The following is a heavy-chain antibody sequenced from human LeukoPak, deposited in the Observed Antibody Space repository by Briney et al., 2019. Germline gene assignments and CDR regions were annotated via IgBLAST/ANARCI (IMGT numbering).Heavy chain of an antibody. V-gene: IGHV3-23*01. J-gene: IGHJ6*02. CDR3: ARDQAFDWFYYYYGMDV. CDR2: ICSSVNTT. CDR1: GFTFSNYA. Sequence: GGSLRLACAASGFTFSNYALSWVRQAPRKGLERVSSICSSVNTTNYADSMNGRFTISRDYSKNTLYLQMNSLSAEDTAIYYCARDQAFDWFYYYYGMDVWGLGTTVIVSS. D-gene: IGHD3-9*01.